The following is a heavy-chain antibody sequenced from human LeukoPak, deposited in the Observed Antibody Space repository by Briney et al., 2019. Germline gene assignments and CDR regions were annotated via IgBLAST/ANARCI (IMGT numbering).Heavy chain of an antibody. Sequence: PGGSLRLSCAASGFTFDDYAMHWVRQAPGKGLEWVSGISWNSGSIGYADSVKGRFTISRDNSKNTLYLQMNSLRAEDTAVYYCAKVRGVIRIFDYWGQGTLVTVSS. J-gene: IGHJ4*02. CDR1: GFTFDDYA. D-gene: IGHD3-10*01. CDR3: AKVRGVIRIFDY. V-gene: IGHV3-9*01. CDR2: ISWNSGSI.